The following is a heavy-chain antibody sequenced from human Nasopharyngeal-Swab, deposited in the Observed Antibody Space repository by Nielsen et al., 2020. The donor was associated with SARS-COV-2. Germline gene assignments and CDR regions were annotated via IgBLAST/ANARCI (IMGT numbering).Heavy chain of an antibody. CDR1: GYTLTRYY. D-gene: IGHD2-15*01. V-gene: IGHV1-46*01. CDR2: INPGGGSA. CDR3: ARGGDPREVVAATDCFDP. J-gene: IGHJ5*02. Sequence: ASVKVPCKASGYTLTRYYIHWVRQAPGQGLEWMGIINPGGGSARYSQNFQGRVTMTRDTSTSTVYMELSSLRSEDTAVYYCARGGDPREVVAATDCFDPWGQGTLVTVSS.